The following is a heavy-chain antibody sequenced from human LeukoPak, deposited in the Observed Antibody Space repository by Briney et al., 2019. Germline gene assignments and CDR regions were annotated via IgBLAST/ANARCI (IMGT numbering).Heavy chain of an antibody. CDR2: INHSGST. CDR1: GGSFSGYY. D-gene: IGHD5-18*01. V-gene: IGHV4-34*01. CDR3: AREGRAYSYGHLRFDY. J-gene: IGHJ4*02. Sequence: SETLSLTCAVYGGSFSGYYWSWIRQPPGKGLEWIGEINHSGSTNYNPSLKSRVTISVDTSKNQFSLKLSSVTAADTAVYYCAREGRAYSYGHLRFDYWGQGTLVTVSS.